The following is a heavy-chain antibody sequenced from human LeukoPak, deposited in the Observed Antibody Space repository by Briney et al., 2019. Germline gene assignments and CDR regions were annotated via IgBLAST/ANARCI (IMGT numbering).Heavy chain of an antibody. Sequence: SETLSLTCTVSGGSISSGGYYWSWIRQHPGKGLEWIGYIYYSGSTYYNPSLKSRVTISVYTSKNQFSLKLSSVTAADTAVYYCARCGVGPYDFWSGYYVSGYFDYWGQGTLVTVSS. V-gene: IGHV4-31*03. J-gene: IGHJ4*02. CDR3: ARCGVGPYDFWSGYYVSGYFDY. CDR1: GGSISSGGYY. D-gene: IGHD3-3*01. CDR2: IYYSGST.